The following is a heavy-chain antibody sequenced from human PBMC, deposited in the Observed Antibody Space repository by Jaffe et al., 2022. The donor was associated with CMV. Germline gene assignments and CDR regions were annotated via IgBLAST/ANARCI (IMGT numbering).Heavy chain of an antibody. CDR3: ARQTGAAVADNNWFDP. CDR1: GFTFSSYS. V-gene: IGHV3-21*01. CDR2: ISSSSSYI. Sequence: EVQLVESGGGLVKPGGSLRLSCAASGFTFSSYSMNWVRQAPGKGLEWVSSISSSSSYIYYADSVKGRFTISRDNAKNSLYLQMNSLRAEDTAVYYCARQTGAAVADNNWFDPWGQGTLVTVSS. J-gene: IGHJ5*02. D-gene: IGHD6-19*01.